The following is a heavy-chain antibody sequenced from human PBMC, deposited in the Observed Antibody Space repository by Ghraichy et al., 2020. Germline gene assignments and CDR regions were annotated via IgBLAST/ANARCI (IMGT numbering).Heavy chain of an antibody. V-gene: IGHV5-51*01. J-gene: IGHJ4*02. CDR1: GYSFTSYW. Sequence: GESLNISCKGSGYSFTSYWIGWVRQMPGKGLEWMGIIYPGDSDTRYSPSFQGQVTISADKSISTAYLQWSSLKASDTAMYYCARQAYYDSSGYFLREFDYWGQGTLVTVSS. D-gene: IGHD3-22*01. CDR2: IYPGDSDT. CDR3: ARQAYYDSSGYFLREFDY.